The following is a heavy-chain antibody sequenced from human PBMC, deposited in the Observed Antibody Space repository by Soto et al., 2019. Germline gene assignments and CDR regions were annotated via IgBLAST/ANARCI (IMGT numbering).Heavy chain of an antibody. Sequence: ESGGGLAQPGGSLRLSCAASGFTFSTYAMSWVRQAPGKGLEWVSGISAGGGNTFYADSVRGRFTISRDNSKNTLDLQMSSLRAEDAALYFCVKHSEYQLLSWFDPWGQGTLVTVSS. V-gene: IGHV3-23*01. D-gene: IGHD2-2*01. J-gene: IGHJ5*02. CDR3: VKHSEYQLLSWFDP. CDR2: ISAGGGNT. CDR1: GFTFSTYA.